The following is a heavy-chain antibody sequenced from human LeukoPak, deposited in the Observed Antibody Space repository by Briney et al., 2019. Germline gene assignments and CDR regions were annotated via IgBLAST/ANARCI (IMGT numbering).Heavy chain of an antibody. V-gene: IGHV3-48*03. J-gene: IGHJ4*02. D-gene: IGHD1-26*01. CDR1: GFTFSSFV. CDR3: VKVSGRGPRGPFDS. Sequence: PGESLRLSCAASGFTFSSFVMHWVRQPPGKGLEWVSYISSTGESLYYADSVKGRFTISRDNANNLLYLQMNSLRAEDTAVYYCVKVSGRGPRGPFDSWGQGTLVTVSS. CDR2: ISSTGESL.